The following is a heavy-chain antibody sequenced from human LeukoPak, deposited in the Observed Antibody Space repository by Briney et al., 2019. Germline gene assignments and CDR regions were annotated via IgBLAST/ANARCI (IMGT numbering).Heavy chain of an antibody. J-gene: IGHJ4*02. V-gene: IGHV3-23*01. CDR3: AKDLKEYYYDSSGHDY. D-gene: IGHD3-22*01. CDR1: GFTFSSYA. CDR2: ISGSGGST. Sequence: GASLRLSCAASGFTFSSYAMSWVRQAPGKGLEWVSAISGSGGSTYYADSVKGRFTISRDNSKNTLYLQMNSLRAEDTAVYYCAKDLKEYYYDSSGHDYWGQGTPVTVSS.